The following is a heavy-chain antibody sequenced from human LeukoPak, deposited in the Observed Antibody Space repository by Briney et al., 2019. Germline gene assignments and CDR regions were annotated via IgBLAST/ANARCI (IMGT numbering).Heavy chain of an antibody. D-gene: IGHD3-22*01. V-gene: IGHV1-18*01. CDR2: ISAYNGNT. CDR3: ARDGIDSSGYYYPYYYYGMGV. Sequence: ASVKVSCKASGYTFTSYGISWVRQAPGQGLEWMGWISAYNGNTNYAQKLQGRVTMTTDTSTSTAYMELRSLRSDDTAVYYCARDGIDSSGYYYPYYYYGMGVWGQGTTVTVSS. J-gene: IGHJ6*02. CDR1: GYTFTSYG.